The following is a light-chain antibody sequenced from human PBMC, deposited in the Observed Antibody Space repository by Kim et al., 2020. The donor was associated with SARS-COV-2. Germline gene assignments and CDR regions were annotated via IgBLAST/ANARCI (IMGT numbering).Light chain of an antibody. CDR2: GKN. Sequence: VALGQTVRITCQGDSLRGYYASWYQQKPGQAPVLVIYGKNNRPSGIPDRFSGSSSGNTASLTITGAQAEDEADYYCNSRDSSGRRVFGGGTQLTVL. CDR3: NSRDSSGRRV. CDR1: SLRGYY. V-gene: IGLV3-19*01. J-gene: IGLJ3*02.